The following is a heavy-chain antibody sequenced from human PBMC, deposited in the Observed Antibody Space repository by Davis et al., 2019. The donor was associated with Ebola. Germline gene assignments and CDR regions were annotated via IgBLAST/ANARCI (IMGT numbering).Heavy chain of an antibody. Sequence: GGSLRLSCAASGFTFADYAMHWVRQAPGKGLEWVSGISWNSGSIGYADSVKGRFTISRDNSKHSLYLQMNSLRTEDTALYYCAKDMGAYYDFWSGEMDVWGKGTTVTVSS. CDR1: GFTFADYA. J-gene: IGHJ6*04. CDR2: ISWNSGSI. CDR3: AKDMGAYYDFWSGEMDV. V-gene: IGHV3-9*01. D-gene: IGHD3-3*01.